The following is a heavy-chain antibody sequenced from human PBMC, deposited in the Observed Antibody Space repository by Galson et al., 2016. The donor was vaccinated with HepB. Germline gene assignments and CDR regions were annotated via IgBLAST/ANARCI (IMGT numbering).Heavy chain of an antibody. J-gene: IGHJ3*02. CDR2: INPNSGAK. CDR3: AKGRGDFWSGYSPLDALDI. D-gene: IGHD3-3*01. V-gene: IGHV1-2*02. Sequence: SVKVFCKASGYTFTAYYFHWVRQAPGQGLEWLGWINPNSGAKKYAQNFEGRVTMTRDTSISTAYMELTRLRSDDTAVYYCAKGRGDFWSGYSPLDALDIWGQGTMVTVSS. CDR1: GYTFTAYY.